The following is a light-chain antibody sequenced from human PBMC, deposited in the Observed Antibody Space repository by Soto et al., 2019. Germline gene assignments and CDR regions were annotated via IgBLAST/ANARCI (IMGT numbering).Light chain of an antibody. CDR2: EVT. CDR1: SSDGGAYSY. V-gene: IGLV2-14*01. CDR3: CSYPASPTPAI. Sequence: QSALTQPASVSGSPGQSITISCTGASSDGGAYSYVSWYQQYPGKAPQLTIYEVTNRPSVVDIRFSVSKSGNTASLTISGLQAEDEADYWSCSYPASPTPAIIGTGGNVTVL. J-gene: IGLJ1*01.